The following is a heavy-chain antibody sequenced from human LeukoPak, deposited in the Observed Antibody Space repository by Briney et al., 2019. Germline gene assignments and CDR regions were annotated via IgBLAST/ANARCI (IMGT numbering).Heavy chain of an antibody. D-gene: IGHD1-26*01. CDR2: INPNSGGT. CDR3: ATLEPYVGKDAFDI. J-gene: IGHJ3*02. Sequence: ASVKVSCKASGYTFTGYYMHWVRQAPGQGLEWMGQINPNSGGTNYAQKFQGRVTMTRDTSISTAYMELSRLRSDDTAVYYCATLEPYVGKDAFDIWGQGTMVTVSS. CDR1: GYTFTGYY. V-gene: IGHV1-2*06.